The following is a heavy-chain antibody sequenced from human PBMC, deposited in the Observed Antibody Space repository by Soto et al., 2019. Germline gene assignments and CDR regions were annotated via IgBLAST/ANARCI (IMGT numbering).Heavy chain of an antibody. D-gene: IGHD6-19*01. CDR1: GGSISSSSYY. CDR2: IYYSGST. CDR3: ARRRYSSGSYAVLYAFDI. V-gene: IGHV4-39*01. Sequence: QLQLQESGPGLVKPSETLSLTCTVSGGSISSSSYYWGWIRQPPGKGLEWIGSIYYSGSTYYNPSLKSRVTISVDTSKNQFSLELSSVTAADTAVYYCARRRYSSGSYAVLYAFDIWGQGTMVTVSS. J-gene: IGHJ3*02.